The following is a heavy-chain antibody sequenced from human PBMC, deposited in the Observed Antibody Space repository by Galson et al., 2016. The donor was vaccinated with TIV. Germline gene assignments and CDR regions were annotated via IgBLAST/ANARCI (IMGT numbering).Heavy chain of an antibody. Sequence: LSLTCTVSGGSISSSTNYWGWLRQPPGKGLEWIGSIYYSGSTSYNPSLKSRVTISVDTSKNQFSLKLSSVTAADTAVYYCATGGQGFGTFDYWGQGTLITVSS. J-gene: IGHJ4*02. CDR1: GGSISSSTNY. CDR3: ATGGQGFGTFDY. CDR2: IYYSGST. V-gene: IGHV4-39*01. D-gene: IGHD3-16*01.